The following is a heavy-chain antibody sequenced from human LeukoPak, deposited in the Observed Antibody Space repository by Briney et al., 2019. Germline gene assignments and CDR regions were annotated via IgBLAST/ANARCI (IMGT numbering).Heavy chain of an antibody. CDR1: GGTFSSYA. D-gene: IGHD3-22*01. J-gene: IGHJ4*02. CDR3: ARVPHYYDSSGIGAD. Sequence: ASVKVSCKASGGTFSSYAISWVRQATGQGLEWMGWMNPNSGNTGYAQKFQGRVTMTRNTSISTAYMELSSLRSEDTAVYYCARVPHYYDSSGIGADWGQGTLVTVSS. CDR2: MNPNSGNT. V-gene: IGHV1-8*02.